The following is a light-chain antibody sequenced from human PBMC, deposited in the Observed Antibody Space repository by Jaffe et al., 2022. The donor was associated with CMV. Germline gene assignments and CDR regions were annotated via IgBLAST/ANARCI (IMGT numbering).Light chain of an antibody. CDR2: DAS. Sequence: EIVLTQSPATLSLSPGERAALSCRASQSVSSSLAWYQQKPGQAPRLLIYDASNRATGIPARFSGSGSGTDFTLTISSLEPEDFAVYYCQQRSNWLFGQGTQVEIK. J-gene: IGKJ5*01. CDR1: QSVSSS. CDR3: QQRSNWL. V-gene: IGKV3-11*01.